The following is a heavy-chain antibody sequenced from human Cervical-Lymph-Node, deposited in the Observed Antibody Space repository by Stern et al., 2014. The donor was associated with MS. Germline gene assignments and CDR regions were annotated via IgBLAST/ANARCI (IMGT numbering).Heavy chain of an antibody. CDR1: GFTVSRDY. Sequence: EVQLVESGGGVIQPGGSLRLSCTASGFTVSRDYIKWVRQAPRQGLEWVSIRTNVGSTFYTDFVKGGFTISRDDSKNTVYLHMTSLRAEDTAMYYCARDTSSPERSDWWGQGTLVTVSS. CDR3: ARDTSSPERSDW. V-gene: IGHV3-53*01. D-gene: IGHD1-1*01. J-gene: IGHJ4*02. CDR2: RTNVGST.